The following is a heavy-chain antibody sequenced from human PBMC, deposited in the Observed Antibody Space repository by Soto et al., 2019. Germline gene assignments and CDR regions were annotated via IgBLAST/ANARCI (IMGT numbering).Heavy chain of an antibody. CDR3: ARIGGSGRGMEV. D-gene: IGHD3-10*01. CDR2: IDVDEDK. CDR1: EFSLSTSGMY. J-gene: IGHJ6*02. V-gene: IGHV2-70*01. Sequence: SGPTLVNPTQTLTLTCTFAEFSLSTSGMYVSWIRQPPGKALEWLALIDVDEDKYYSTSLKTRLTISKDTSKNQVVLTMTNMDPVDTATYYCARIGGSGRGMEVWGQGTTVTVSS.